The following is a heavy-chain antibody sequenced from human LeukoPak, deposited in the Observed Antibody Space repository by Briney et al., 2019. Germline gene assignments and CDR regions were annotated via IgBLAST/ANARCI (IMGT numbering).Heavy chain of an antibody. D-gene: IGHD2-2*01. CDR3: TKETYAGPPAYSFDY. CDR1: GFTFSSYS. CDR2: ISSSSSYI. Sequence: GGSLRLSCAASGFTFSSYSMNWVRQAPGKGLEWVSSISSSSSYIYYADSVKGRFTISRDNAKNSLYLQMNSLRAEDTAVYFCTKETYAGPPAYSFDYWGQGTLVTVSS. J-gene: IGHJ4*02. V-gene: IGHV3-21*01.